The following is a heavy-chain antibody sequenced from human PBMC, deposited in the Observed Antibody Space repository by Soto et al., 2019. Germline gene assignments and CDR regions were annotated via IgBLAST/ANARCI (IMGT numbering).Heavy chain of an antibody. CDR3: ESLIGDPDLRFDS. J-gene: IGHJ5*01. CDR2: IFDSGST. V-gene: IGHV4-59*01. D-gene: IGHD4-17*01. Sequence: QVQLQESGPGLVKPSETLSLTCTVSGGSISSYYWSWIRQPPGKGLEWLGFIFDSGSTSYNPYLTCRVTISIHTSEYQFSLKLLSVTAADTAVYYWESLIGDPDLRFDSWGQGTLVAVSS. CDR1: GGSISSYY.